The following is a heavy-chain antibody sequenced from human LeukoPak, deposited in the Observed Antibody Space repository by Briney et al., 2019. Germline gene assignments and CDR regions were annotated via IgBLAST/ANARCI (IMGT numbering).Heavy chain of an antibody. J-gene: IGHJ5*02. CDR3: ARGRTYYDILTGPEKDNWFDP. D-gene: IGHD3-9*01. CDR1: GFTFSSYG. V-gene: IGHV3-33*01. CDR2: IWYDGSNK. Sequence: GGSLRLSCAASGFTFSSYGMHWVRQAPGRGLEWVAVIWYDGSNKYYADSVKGRFTISRDNSKNTLYLQMNSLRAEYTAVYYCARGRTYYDILTGPEKDNWFDPWGQGTLVTVSS.